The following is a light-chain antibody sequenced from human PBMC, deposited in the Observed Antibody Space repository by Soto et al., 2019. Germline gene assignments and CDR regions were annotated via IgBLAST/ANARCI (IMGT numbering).Light chain of an antibody. CDR2: EVT. J-gene: IGLJ1*01. CDR3: SSYTTSSTPV. CDR1: SSDIGGYKH. V-gene: IGLV2-14*01. Sequence: QSALTQPASVSGSPGQSITISCTGTSSDIGGYKHVSWYQQHPGKAPKLMIYEVTNRPSGVSYRFSGSKSGNTASLTISGLQAEDEADYYCSSYTTSSTPVFGTGTKATVL.